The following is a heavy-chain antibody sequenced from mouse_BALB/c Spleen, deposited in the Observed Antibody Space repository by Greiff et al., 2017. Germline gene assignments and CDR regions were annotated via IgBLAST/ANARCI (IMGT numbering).Heavy chain of an antibody. V-gene: IGHV5-4*02. CDR1: GFTFSDYY. CDR3: ARDRGYRYGLDY. J-gene: IGHJ2*01. Sequence: EVQLQESGGGLVKPGGSLKLSCAASGFTFSDYYMYWVRQTPEKRLEWVATISDGGSYTYYPDSVKGRFTISRDNAKNNLYLQMSSLKSEDTAMYYCARDRGYRYGLDYWGQGTTLTVSS. CDR2: ISDGGSYT. D-gene: IGHD2-14*01.